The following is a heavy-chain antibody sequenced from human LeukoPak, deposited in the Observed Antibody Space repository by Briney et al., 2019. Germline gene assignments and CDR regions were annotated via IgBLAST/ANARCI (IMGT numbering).Heavy chain of an antibody. V-gene: IGHV3-64*01. Sequence: GGSLRLSCAASGFTFSSYAMHWVRQAPGKGLEYVSAISSNGGSTYYANSVKGRFTISRDNSKNTLYLQMGSLRAEDMAVYYCARVGDYDSSGYYYWGRGTLVTVSS. CDR1: GFTFSSYA. CDR3: ARVGDYDSSGYYY. CDR2: ISSNGGST. J-gene: IGHJ4*02. D-gene: IGHD3-22*01.